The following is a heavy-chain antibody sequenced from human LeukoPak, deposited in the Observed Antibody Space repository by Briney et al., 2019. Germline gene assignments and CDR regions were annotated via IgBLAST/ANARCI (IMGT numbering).Heavy chain of an antibody. Sequence: GASVKVSCEASGYTFTSYDITWVRQAPGQGLEWMGWISAYNGNTNYAQKFQGRVTMTTETSTNTAYMELTSLRSDDTAVYWCTRGGDYGDYGSPHDYWGQGTLVIVSS. J-gene: IGHJ4*02. V-gene: IGHV1-18*01. D-gene: IGHD4-17*01. CDR3: TRGGDYGDYGSPHDY. CDR2: ISAYNGNT. CDR1: GYTFTSYD.